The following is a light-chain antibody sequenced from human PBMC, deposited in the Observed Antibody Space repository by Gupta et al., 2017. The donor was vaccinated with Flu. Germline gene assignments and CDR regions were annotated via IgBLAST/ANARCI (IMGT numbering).Light chain of an antibody. CDR3: CSNAGNSTFRV. V-gene: IGLV2-23*02. Sequence: DIVSYNLGSWYQQVPGKDPKVILVEVSKRPSGVSNRFSGSKSGKTASLTISGLQAEDEADYYCCSNAGNSTFRVFGGGTRLTVL. CDR1: DIVSYNL. J-gene: IGLJ3*02. CDR2: EVS.